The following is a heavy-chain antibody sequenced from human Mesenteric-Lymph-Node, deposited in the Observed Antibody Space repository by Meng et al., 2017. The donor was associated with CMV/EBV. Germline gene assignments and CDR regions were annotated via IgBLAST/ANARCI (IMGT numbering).Heavy chain of an antibody. J-gene: IGHJ4*02. V-gene: IGHV3-9*01. Sequence: SLKISCAASGFNFNDYAMHWVRQAPGKGPEWVSSISWNSAGIAYADSVKGRFTVSRDNAKNSLYLQMNSLRSEDRALYYCVKGDYYFDFWGQGTPVTVSS. D-gene: IGHD3/OR15-3a*01. CDR1: GFNFNDYA. CDR3: VKGDYYFDF. CDR2: ISWNSAGI.